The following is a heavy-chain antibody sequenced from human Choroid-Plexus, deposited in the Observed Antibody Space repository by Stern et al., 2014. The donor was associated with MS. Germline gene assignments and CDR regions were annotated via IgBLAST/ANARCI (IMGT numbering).Heavy chain of an antibody. CDR2: ISPSDSDT. V-gene: IGHV5-51*01. D-gene: IGHD3-16*01. J-gene: IGHJ4*02. CDR3: ARLRLLTYGLDS. CDR1: GYSFTTYW. Sequence: VQLVQSGAEVKKPGESLKISCKGSGYSFTTYWVAWVRQMPGKGLEGMGIISPSDSDTRYSPSFQGQVSISVDRSISTAYLQWSSLKASDTAMYYCARLRLLTYGLDSWGQGTLVTVSS.